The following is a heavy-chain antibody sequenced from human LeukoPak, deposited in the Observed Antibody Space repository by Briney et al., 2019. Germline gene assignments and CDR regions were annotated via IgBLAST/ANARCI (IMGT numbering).Heavy chain of an antibody. CDR3: ARDPVVRGVTEADY. D-gene: IGHD3-10*01. CDR2: ISAYNGNT. V-gene: IGHV1-18*01. Sequence: ASVKVFCKTSGYTFTNYSISWVRQAPGQGLEWMGWISAYNGNTNYAQKLQGRVTMTTDTSTSTAYMELRSLRSDDTAVYYCARDPVVRGVTEADYWGQGTLVTVSS. J-gene: IGHJ4*02. CDR1: GYTFTNYS.